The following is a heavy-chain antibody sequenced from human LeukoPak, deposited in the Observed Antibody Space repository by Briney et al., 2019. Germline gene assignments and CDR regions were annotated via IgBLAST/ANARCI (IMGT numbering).Heavy chain of an antibody. J-gene: IGHJ3*02. CDR1: GFTFTQIG. V-gene: IGHV3-23*01. CDR3: TKDVFHWAFDI. D-gene: IGHD1-1*01. CDR2: IGGGGSDT. Sequence: GGSLRLSCAVSGFTFTQIGMGWVRQAPGKGLEWVAAIGGGGSDTKYTDSVKGRFTLSRDISKNTLYLQMDSLRAEDTAVYFCTKDVFHWAFDIWGPGALVTVSS.